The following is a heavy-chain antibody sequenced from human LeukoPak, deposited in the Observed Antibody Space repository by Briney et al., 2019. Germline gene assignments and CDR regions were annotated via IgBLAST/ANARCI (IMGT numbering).Heavy chain of an antibody. V-gene: IGHV4-30-4*01. CDR1: GGSISSGEYY. D-gene: IGHD2-2*01. J-gene: IGHJ5*02. CDR3: ARNAARDCTSTACWPRWFDP. CDR2: IHYSGIT. Sequence: SETLSLTCTVSGGSISSGEYYWSWIRQPPGKGLEWIAYIHYSGITSYNTSLKSRVTISVDTSKNQFSLKLNSVTAADTAVYYCARNAARDCTSTACWPRWFDPWGQGTLVTVSS.